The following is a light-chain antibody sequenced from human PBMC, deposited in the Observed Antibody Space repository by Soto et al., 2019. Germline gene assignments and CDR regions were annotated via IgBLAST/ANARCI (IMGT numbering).Light chain of an antibody. Sequence: DIVMTQSPDSLAVSLGERATINCKSSQSVLYSSNNKNYLAWYQKKAGQPPKLLIYWASTRESGVPDLFSGSGYGTDFTLTISSLQAKDVGVYYCHQYYSPPPSTFGPGTKLEIK. V-gene: IGKV4-1*01. CDR3: HQYYSPPPST. CDR2: WAS. CDR1: QSVLYSSNNKNY. J-gene: IGKJ2*01.